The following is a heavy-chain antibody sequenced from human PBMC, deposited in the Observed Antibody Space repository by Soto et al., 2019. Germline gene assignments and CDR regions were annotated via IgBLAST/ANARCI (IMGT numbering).Heavy chain of an antibody. Sequence: QVQLQESGPGLVKPSQTLSLTCTVSGGSISSGDYYWSWIRQPPGKGLEWIGYIYYSGSTYYNPSLKSRVTISVDTSKNQFSLKLSSVTAADAAVYYCARGPDTAMDAIGYWGQGTLVTVSS. D-gene: IGHD5-18*01. J-gene: IGHJ4*02. V-gene: IGHV4-30-4*01. CDR1: GGSISSGDYY. CDR2: IYYSGST. CDR3: ARGPDTAMDAIGY.